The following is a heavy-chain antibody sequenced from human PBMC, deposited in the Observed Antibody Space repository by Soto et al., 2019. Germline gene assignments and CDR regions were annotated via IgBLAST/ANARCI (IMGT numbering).Heavy chain of an antibody. CDR2: NYHSGST. D-gene: IGHD6-19*01. CDR3: ASSGWYSDY. J-gene: IGHJ4*02. V-gene: IGHV4-30-2*05. Sequence: SETLSLTCAVSGGSISSGGYSWSWIRQPPGKGLEWIGYNYHSGSTSYNPSLKSRVTISVDTSKNQFSLKLSSVTAADTAVYYCASSGWYSDYWGQGTLVTVSS. CDR1: GGSISSGGYS.